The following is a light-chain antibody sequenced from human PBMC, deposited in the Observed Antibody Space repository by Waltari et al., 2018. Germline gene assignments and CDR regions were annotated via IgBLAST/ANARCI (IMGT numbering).Light chain of an antibody. J-gene: IGLJ2*01. CDR1: SRDVGGYNH. CDR2: EVA. CDR3: CSYGGSSSFVI. V-gene: IGLV2-23*02. Sequence: QSALTHPASVSGSPGQSITIPCTGTSRDVGGYNHVPSYHQHPSKTPKLMIFEVARRSSGLSRRFSGSKSGDTASLTSSGLQAEDEADYYCCSYGGSSSFVIFGGGTKLTVL.